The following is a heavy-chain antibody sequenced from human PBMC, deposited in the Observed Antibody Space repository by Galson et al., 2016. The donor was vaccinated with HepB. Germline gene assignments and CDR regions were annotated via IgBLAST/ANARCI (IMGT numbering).Heavy chain of an antibody. CDR1: GFTFNSYW. D-gene: IGHD4-17*01. CDR2: IKQDGSEK. CDR3: AREGLSDYGDYKYYYYALDV. V-gene: IGHV3-7*01. Sequence: SLRLSCAVSGFTFNSYWMSWVRQAPGKGLEWVANIKQDGSEKYYVDSVKGRFTISRDNAKNSLYLQMNSLRAEDTAVYYCAREGLSDYGDYKYYYYALDVWGQGTTVTVSS. J-gene: IGHJ6*02.